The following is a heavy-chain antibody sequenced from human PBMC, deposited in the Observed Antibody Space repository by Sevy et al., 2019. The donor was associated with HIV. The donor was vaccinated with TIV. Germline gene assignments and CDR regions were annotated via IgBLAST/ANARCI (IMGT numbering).Heavy chain of an antibody. D-gene: IGHD3-22*01. CDR2: MNPNSGNT. CDR3: ARGAQTYYYDSSGHSHDFDP. J-gene: IGHJ5*02. CDR1: GYTFTSYD. V-gene: IGHV1-8*01. Sequence: ASVKVSCKASGYTFTSYDINWVRQATGQGLEWMGWMNPNSGNTGYAQKFQGRVTMTRNTSISTAYMELSSLRSEDTAVYYCARGAQTYYYDSSGHSHDFDPWGQGTLVTVSS.